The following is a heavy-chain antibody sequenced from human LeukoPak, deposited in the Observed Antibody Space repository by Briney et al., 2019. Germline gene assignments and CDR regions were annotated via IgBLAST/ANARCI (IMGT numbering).Heavy chain of an antibody. CDR2: IYYSGST. D-gene: IGHD3-10*01. CDR3: ARARVPSGMDV. CDR1: GGSISSYY. Sequence: SETLSLTCTVSGGSISSYYWNWIRQSPGKGLEWIGYIYYSGSTNYNPSLKSRVTISVDTSKNQFSLKLSSVTAADTAVYYCARARVPSGMDVWGLGTTVTVSS. V-gene: IGHV4-59*01. J-gene: IGHJ6*02.